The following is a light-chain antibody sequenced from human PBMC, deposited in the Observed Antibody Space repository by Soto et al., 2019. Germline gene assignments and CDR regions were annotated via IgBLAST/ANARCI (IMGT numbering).Light chain of an antibody. CDR3: QQYANWPKT. CDR1: QSVRSN. CDR2: GAF. V-gene: IGKV3-15*01. Sequence: EIVMTQSPVTLSLSPGERATLSCRASQSVRSNLAWYQQKSGQAPRLLIYGAFTRAAGVPARFSGSGSGTEFTLTISSLQSEDSAVYFCQQYANWPKTFGQGTKVDIK. J-gene: IGKJ1*01.